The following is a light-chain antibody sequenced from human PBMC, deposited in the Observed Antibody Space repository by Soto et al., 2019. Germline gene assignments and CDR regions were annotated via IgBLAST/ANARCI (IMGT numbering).Light chain of an antibody. CDR2: AAS. Sequence: EIVLTQSPGTLSLSPGDSASLSCRASHSINTSFLAWFQQKPGQAPRLLIYAASTRATGIPDRFSGSASETDFTLTINRMEPEDSAVYYCQQYASAPFSIGPGTKVDIK. V-gene: IGKV3-20*01. CDR1: HSINTSF. CDR3: QQYASAPFS. J-gene: IGKJ3*01.